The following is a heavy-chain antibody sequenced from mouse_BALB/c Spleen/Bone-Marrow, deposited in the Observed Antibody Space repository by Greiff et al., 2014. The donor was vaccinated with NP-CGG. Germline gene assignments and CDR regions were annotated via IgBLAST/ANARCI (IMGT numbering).Heavy chain of an antibody. CDR1: GFNIKDTY. V-gene: IGHV14-3*02. J-gene: IGHJ4*01. Sequence: VQLQQPGAELVKPGASAKLSCTASGFNIKDTYMHWVKQRPEQGLEWIGRIDPANGNTKYDPKFQGKATITADTSSNTAYLQLSSLTSEDTAVYYCARWLLPYGLDYWGQGTSVTVSS. CDR3: ARWLLPYGLDY. CDR2: IDPANGNT. D-gene: IGHD2-3*01.